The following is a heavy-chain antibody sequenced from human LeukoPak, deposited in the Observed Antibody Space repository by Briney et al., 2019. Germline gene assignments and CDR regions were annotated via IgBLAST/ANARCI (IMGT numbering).Heavy chain of an antibody. CDR2: ISYDGSNK. CDR1: GFTFSSYA. J-gene: IGHJ4*02. V-gene: IGHV3-30-3*01. D-gene: IGHD3-3*01. CDR3: ANSRGRFLEWFPQGY. Sequence: GGSLRLSCAASGFTFSSYAMHWVRQAPGKGLEWVAVISYDGSNKYYAHSVKGRFTISRDNSKNTLYLQMNSLRAEDTAVYYCANSRGRFLEWFPQGYWGQGTLVTVSS.